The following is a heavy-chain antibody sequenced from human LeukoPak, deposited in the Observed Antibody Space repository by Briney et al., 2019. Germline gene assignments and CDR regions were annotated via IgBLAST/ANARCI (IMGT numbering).Heavy chain of an antibody. CDR2: ISDSGGIT. V-gene: IGHV3-23*01. CDR1: GFTFSNAW. Sequence: GGSLRLSCAASGFTFSNAWMSWVRQAPGNGLEWVSFISDSGGITYYADSVKGRFTISRGNSKNTLFLQMNSLRAEDTAVYFCAKDARRTSGWYFFDYWGQGTLVTVSS. D-gene: IGHD6-19*01. CDR3: AKDARRTSGWYFFDY. J-gene: IGHJ4*02.